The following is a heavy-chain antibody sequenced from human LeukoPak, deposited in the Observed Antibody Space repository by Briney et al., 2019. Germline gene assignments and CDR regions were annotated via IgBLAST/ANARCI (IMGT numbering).Heavy chain of an antibody. Sequence: GGSLRLSYAASGFTFSSYAMSWVRQAPGKGLEWVGRIKSRTDGGTTDYAAPVKGRFTISRDDSKNTLYLQMNSLKTEDTAVYYCTTASYSSGWHYYYYYYGMDVWGQGTTVTVSS. CDR2: IKSRTDGGTT. CDR3: TTASYSSGWHYYYYYYGMDV. V-gene: IGHV3-15*01. D-gene: IGHD6-19*01. J-gene: IGHJ6*02. CDR1: GFTFSSYA.